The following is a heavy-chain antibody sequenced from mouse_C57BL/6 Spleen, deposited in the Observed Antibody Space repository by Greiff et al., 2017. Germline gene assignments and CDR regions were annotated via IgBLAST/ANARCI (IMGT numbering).Heavy chain of an antibody. J-gene: IGHJ1*03. CDR3: ARTRNGVYWYFDV. CDR2: ISYSGST. Sequence: EVHLVESGPGMVKPSQSLSLTCTVTGYSITSGYDWHWIRHFPGNKLEWMGYISYSGSTNYNPSLKSRISITHDTSKNHFFLKLNSVTTEDTATYYCARTRNGVYWYFDVWGTGTTVTVSS. D-gene: IGHD2-1*01. CDR1: GYSITSGYD. V-gene: IGHV3-1*01.